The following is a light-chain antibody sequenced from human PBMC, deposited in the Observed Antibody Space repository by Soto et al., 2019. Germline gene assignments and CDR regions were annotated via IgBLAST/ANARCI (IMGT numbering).Light chain of an antibody. V-gene: IGKV1-5*01. CDR1: QRITKW. Sequence: DIQMTQSPSTLSASVGDRVTITCRASQRITKWLAWHQQKPGEAPRLILYDVSTLESGVSSRFSGSGSGTEFTLTISSLQPDDSATYYCQQYNSYPWTFDQGTKVEVQ. J-gene: IGKJ1*01. CDR3: QQYNSYPWT. CDR2: DVS.